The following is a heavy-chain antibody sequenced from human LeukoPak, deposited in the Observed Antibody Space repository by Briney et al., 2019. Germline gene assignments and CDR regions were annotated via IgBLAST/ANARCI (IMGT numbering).Heavy chain of an antibody. D-gene: IGHD3-16*01. Sequence: GGSLRLSCAASGFTFSSYGMHWVRQAPGKGLEWVAVISYDGSNKYYADSVKGRFTISRDNSKNTLFLQMDSLRVEDTAVHYCAKVTGGDMITYGGVDYWGQGTLVTVSS. J-gene: IGHJ4*02. CDR1: GFTFSSYG. CDR3: AKVTGGDMITYGGVDY. V-gene: IGHV3-30*18. CDR2: ISYDGSNK.